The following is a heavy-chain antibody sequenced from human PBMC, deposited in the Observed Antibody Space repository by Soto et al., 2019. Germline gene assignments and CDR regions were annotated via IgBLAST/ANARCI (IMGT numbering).Heavy chain of an antibody. CDR3: VRAVRTARDHGFDV. CDR2: ISTSGTYI. D-gene: IGHD6-6*01. J-gene: IGHJ6*02. CDR1: GFTFSSHS. Sequence: PGGSLRLSCAASGFTFSSHSMNWVRQAPGKGLEWVSSISTSGTYIKYADSMKGRFTISRDNAKNSVYLDMNSLRVEDTAVYYCVRAVRTARDHGFDVWGPGTTVTVSS. V-gene: IGHV3-21*01.